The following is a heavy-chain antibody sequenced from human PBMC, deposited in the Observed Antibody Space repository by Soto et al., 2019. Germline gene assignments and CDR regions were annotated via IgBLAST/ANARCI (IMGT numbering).Heavy chain of an antibody. CDR2: IIPIFGSS. J-gene: IGHJ4*02. CDR1: GGTFSSYS. Sequence: QVQLVQSWAEVRKPGSSVTVSCEASGGTFSSYSINWVRQAPGQGLEWMGGIIPIFGSSNYAKKFQGRITINADKSTKTVFMELTSQRSEDTALDVCATKPLLGREYCYFDHWGQGTLLTVAS. CDR3: ATKPLLGREYCYFDH. D-gene: IGHD2-8*02. V-gene: IGHV1-69*06.